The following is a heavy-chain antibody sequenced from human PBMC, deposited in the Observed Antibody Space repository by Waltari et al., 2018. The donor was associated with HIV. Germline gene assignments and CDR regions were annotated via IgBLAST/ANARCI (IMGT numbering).Heavy chain of an antibody. J-gene: IGHJ4*02. CDR1: GFTVSSNY. V-gene: IGHV3-66*01. Sequence: EVQLVESGGGLVQPGGSLRLSCAASGFTVSSNYMSWVRQTPGKGLEGVSVIHPSETTYYADSGKGRVIISRDNSKNTIYLQMNSLRDEDTAVYHCARDPGYGLGIEYDGYWGQGTLVTVST. D-gene: IGHD3-10*01. CDR2: IHPSETT. CDR3: ARDPGYGLGIEYDGY.